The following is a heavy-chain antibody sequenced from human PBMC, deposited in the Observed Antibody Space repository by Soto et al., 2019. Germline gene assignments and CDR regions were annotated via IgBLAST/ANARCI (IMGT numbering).Heavy chain of an antibody. Sequence: ETLSLTCAVSGGSISSSNWWSWVRQGPGKGPEWVSTMSVSGGSTYYADSVKGRFTISRDISKNTLYLQMNSLRAEDTAVYYCAKGGGSSSSNWFDPWGRGTLVTVSS. J-gene: IGHJ5*02. CDR2: MSVSGGST. CDR1: GGSISSSN. CDR3: AKGGGSSSSNWFDP. V-gene: IGHV3-23*01. D-gene: IGHD6-13*01.